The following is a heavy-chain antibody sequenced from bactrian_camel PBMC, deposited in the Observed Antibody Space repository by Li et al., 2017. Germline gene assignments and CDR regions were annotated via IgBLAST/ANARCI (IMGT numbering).Heavy chain of an antibody. CDR1: GFPFSSYG. Sequence: VQLVESGGGLVQPGGSLTLSCVASGFPFSSYGLSWVRLPPGKDLEYVSTINSNGSTYYRTTVEGRFTISQDGAKSTLYLQMDSLQPEDTGMYYCAADSVGPIPGGAWSADDFTYWGQGTQVTVS. J-gene: IGHJ4*01. CDR2: INSNGST. D-gene: IGHD2*01. CDR3: AADSVGPIPGGAWSADDFTY. V-gene: IGHV3S40*01.